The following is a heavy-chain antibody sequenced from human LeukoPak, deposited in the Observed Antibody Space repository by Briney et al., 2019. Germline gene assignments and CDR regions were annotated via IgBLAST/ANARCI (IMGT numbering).Heavy chain of an antibody. CDR3: TKGTSGVVVTAIHLDN. J-gene: IGHJ4*02. CDR1: GFMFSNYG. V-gene: IGHV3-30*18. Sequence: GGSLRLSCVASGFMFSNYGMHWVRQAPGKGLEWVATVSFDGSDKYYADSVKGRFTVSRDNSKNTMYLQMSRLRGDDTAVYYCTKGTSGVVVTAIHLDNWDQGALVAVSS. CDR2: VSFDGSDK. D-gene: IGHD2-21*02.